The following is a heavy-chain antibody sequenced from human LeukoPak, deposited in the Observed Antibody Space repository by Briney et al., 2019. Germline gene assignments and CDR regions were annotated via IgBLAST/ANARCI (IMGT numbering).Heavy chain of an antibody. CDR3: AKEKYSSGWFDY. V-gene: IGHV3-23*01. CDR1: GFTFSSYA. J-gene: IGHJ4*02. Sequence: GGSLRLSCAASGFTFSSYAMSWVRQAPGKGLEWVSAISGSGASAYYADSVKGRFTISRDNSKNALYLQMNSLRAEDTAVYYCAKEKYSSGWFDYWGQGTLVTVSS. CDR2: ISGSGASA. D-gene: IGHD6-19*01.